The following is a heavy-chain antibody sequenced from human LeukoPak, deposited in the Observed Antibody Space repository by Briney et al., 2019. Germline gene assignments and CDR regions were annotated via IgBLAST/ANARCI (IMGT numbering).Heavy chain of an antibody. CDR1: GGSISSSSYY. J-gene: IGHJ6*03. Sequence: SESLSLTCTVSGGSISSSSYYWGWIRQPPGKGLEWIGSIYYSGSTYYNPSLKSRVTISVDTSKSQFSLKLSSVTAADTAVYYCARQLADGSGRYYHYYMEVWGQGTPVTVSS. CDR3: ARQLADGSGRYYHYYMEV. CDR2: IYYSGST. V-gene: IGHV4-39*01. D-gene: IGHD3-10*01.